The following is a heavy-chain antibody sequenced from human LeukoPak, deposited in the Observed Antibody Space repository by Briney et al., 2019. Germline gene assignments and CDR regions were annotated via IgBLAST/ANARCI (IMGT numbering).Heavy chain of an antibody. Sequence: GGSLRLSCAASGFTFTSFSMNWVRQASGKGLEWVGRIRSKANSYATAYAASVKGRFTISRDDSKNTAYLQMNSLKTEDTAVYYCAIVVVVAATHAFDIWGQETMVTVSS. V-gene: IGHV3-73*01. CDR1: GFTFTSFS. J-gene: IGHJ3*02. D-gene: IGHD2-15*01. CDR2: IRSKANSYAT. CDR3: AIVVVVAATHAFDI.